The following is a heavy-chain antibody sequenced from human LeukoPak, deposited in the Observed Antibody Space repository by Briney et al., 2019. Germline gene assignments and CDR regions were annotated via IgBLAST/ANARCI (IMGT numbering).Heavy chain of an antibody. J-gene: IGHJ4*02. V-gene: IGHV3-11*04. Sequence: PGGSLRLSCAASGFTFSDYYMSWIRQAPGKGLEWVSYISSSGSTIYYADSVKGRFTISRDNAKNSLYLQMNSLTAEDTAVYYCATTVKYSRERPYYFDYWGQGTLVTVSS. CDR3: ATTVKYSRERPYYFDY. CDR1: GFTFSDYY. CDR2: ISSSGSTI. D-gene: IGHD6-13*01.